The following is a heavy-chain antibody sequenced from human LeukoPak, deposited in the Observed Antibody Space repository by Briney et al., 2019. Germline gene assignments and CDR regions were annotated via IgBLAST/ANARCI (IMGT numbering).Heavy chain of an antibody. J-gene: IGHJ6*03. D-gene: IGHD7-27*01. Sequence: SETLSLTCTVSGGSISSSGYYWGWIRQPPGKGLEWIGSFDYSGSTSYNPSLKSRVTISVDTSKDQFSLKVTSMTAADTALYYCARNWGSWYYYYYMDVWGKGTTVTVSS. CDR1: GGSISSSGYY. CDR3: ARNWGSWYYYYYMDV. CDR2: FDYSGST. V-gene: IGHV4-39*07.